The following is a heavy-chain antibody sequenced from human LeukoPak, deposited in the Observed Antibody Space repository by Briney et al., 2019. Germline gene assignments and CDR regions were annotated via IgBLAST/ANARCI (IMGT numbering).Heavy chain of an antibody. CDR3: AREAYYYDSSGYYNYYGMDV. J-gene: IGHJ6*02. D-gene: IGHD3-22*01. V-gene: IGHV3-30-3*01. CDR2: ISYDGSNK. CDR1: GFTFSTYA. Sequence: GGSLRLSCAASGFTFSTYAMHWVRQAPGKGLEWVAVISYDGSNKYYADSVKGRFTISRDNSKNTLYLQMNSLRAEDTAVYYCAREAYYYDSSGYYNYYGMDVWGQGTTVTVSS.